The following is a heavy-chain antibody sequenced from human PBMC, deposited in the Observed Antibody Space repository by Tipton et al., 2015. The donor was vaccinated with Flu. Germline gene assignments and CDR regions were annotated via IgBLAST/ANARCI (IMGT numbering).Heavy chain of an antibody. D-gene: IGHD2-2*01. J-gene: IGHJ4*02. Sequence: GSLRLSCAASGFTFGSYAMGWVRLAPGEGLQWVSGISSKGGSTFYADSVRGRFTISRDNSKNTLFLQMNNLRAGDTALYYCAKDHRETRGYQLLPLYFDLWGQGTSVTVSS. V-gene: IGHV3-23*01. CDR2: ISSKGGST. CDR3: AKDHRETRGYQLLPLYFDL. CDR1: GFTFGSYA.